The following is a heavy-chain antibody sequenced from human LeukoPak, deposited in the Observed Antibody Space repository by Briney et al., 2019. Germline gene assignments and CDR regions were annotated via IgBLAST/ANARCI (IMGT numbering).Heavy chain of an antibody. D-gene: IGHD4-17*01. CDR2: IYYSGST. V-gene: IGHV4-31*03. J-gene: IGHJ6*02. CDR1: GGSISSGGSY. CDR3: ARGRYGDSYHYYYYYGMDV. Sequence: SQTLSLTCTVSGGSISSGGSYWIWIRQHPGKGLEWIGYIYYSGSTFYNPSLKSRVTISVDTSKNQFSLKLSSVTAADTAVYYCARGRYGDSYHYYYYYGMDVWGQGTTVTVSS.